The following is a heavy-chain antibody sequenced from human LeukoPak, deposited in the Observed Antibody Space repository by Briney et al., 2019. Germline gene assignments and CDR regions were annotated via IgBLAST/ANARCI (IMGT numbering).Heavy chain of an antibody. V-gene: IGHV1-2*02. Sequence: GASVKVSCKASGYTFTGYYMHWVRQAPGQGLEWMGLINPNSGGTNYAQKFQGRVTMTRDTSISTAYMELSRLRSDDTAVYYCARDLSYYGSGSYYFDYWGQGTLVTVSS. CDR1: GYTFTGYY. CDR3: ARDLSYYGSGSYYFDY. J-gene: IGHJ4*02. CDR2: INPNSGGT. D-gene: IGHD3-10*01.